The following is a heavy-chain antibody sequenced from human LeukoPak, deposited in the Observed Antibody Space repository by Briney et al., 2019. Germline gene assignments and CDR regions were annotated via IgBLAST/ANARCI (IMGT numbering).Heavy chain of an antibody. J-gene: IGHJ4*02. CDR3: TKERRGTYYAFES. D-gene: IGHD3-16*01. CDR1: GFSISDYY. CDR2: ITSGSGST. Sequence: GGSLRLSCDASGFSISDYYISWIRQSPGKGLEWISYITSGSGSTKYADSVKGRFTIYRDKAKNSVALQLNSLRAEDTAVYYCTKERRGTYYAFESWGQGTLVTVSS. V-gene: IGHV3-11*05.